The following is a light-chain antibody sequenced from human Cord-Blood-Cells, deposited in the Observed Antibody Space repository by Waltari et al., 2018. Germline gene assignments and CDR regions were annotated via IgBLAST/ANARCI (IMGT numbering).Light chain of an antibody. J-gene: IGKJ4*01. Sequence: EIVLTQSPATLTLSLGERPTLTCRASQSVSSYLAWYQQKPGQAPRLLIYDASNRATGIPARFSGSGSGTDFTLTISSLEPEDFAVYYCQQRSNWLTFGGGTKVEIK. V-gene: IGKV3-11*01. CDR3: QQRSNWLT. CDR2: DAS. CDR1: QSVSSY.